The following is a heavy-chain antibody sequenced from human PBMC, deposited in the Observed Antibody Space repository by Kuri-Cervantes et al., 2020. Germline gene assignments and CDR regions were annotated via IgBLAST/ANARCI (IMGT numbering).Heavy chain of an antibody. V-gene: IGHV4-59*01. J-gene: IGHJ4*02. Sequence: GSLRLSCAVYGGSFSGYYWSWIRQPPGKGLEWIGYIYYSGSTNYNPSLKSRVTISVDTSKNQFSLKLSSVTAADTAIYYCARDYRRYFDYWGQGTLVTVSS. D-gene: IGHD1-14*01. CDR2: IYYSGST. CDR3: ARDYRRYFDY. CDR1: GGSFSGYY.